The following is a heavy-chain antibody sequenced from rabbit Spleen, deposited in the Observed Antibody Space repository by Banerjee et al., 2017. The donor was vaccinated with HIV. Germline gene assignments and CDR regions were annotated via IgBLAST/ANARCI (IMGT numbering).Heavy chain of an antibody. CDR3: VRNYVNAFDP. CDR1: GFDISKYG. V-gene: IGHV1S47*01. Sequence: QEQLVESGGGLVQPGGSLKLSCTVSGFDISKYGVTWVRQAPGKGLEWIGYIDPIFGVSYYATWVNGRFTISSHDAQNTLYLQPNSLTAADTATYFCVRNYVNAFDPWGPGTLVTVS. D-gene: IGHD1-1*01. CDR2: IDPIFGVS. J-gene: IGHJ2*01.